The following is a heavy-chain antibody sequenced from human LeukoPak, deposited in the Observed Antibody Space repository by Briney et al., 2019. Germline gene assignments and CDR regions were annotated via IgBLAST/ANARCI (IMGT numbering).Heavy chain of an antibody. Sequence: GGSLRLSCAASGFTFSRYAMSWVRQAPGKGLEWVSAISGSGGSTYYADSVKGRFTISRDNSKNTLYLQKNSLRADDKAGYYFAREVNYYHSSGIWDLDYWGQGPLDSVST. V-gene: IGHV3-23*01. D-gene: IGHD3-22*01. CDR1: GFTFSRYA. CDR3: AREVNYYHSSGIWDLDY. CDR2: ISGSGGST. J-gene: IGHJ4*02.